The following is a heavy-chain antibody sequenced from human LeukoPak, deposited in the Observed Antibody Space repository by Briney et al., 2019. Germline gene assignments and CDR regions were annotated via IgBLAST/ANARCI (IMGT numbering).Heavy chain of an antibody. CDR3: ARGSGWYALHY. D-gene: IGHD6-19*01. J-gene: IGHJ4*02. CDR2: INHSGST. V-gene: IGHV4-34*01. CDR1: GGSFSGYY. Sequence: SETLSLTCAVYGGSFSGYYWSWIRQPPGKGLEWIGEINHSGSTNYNPSLKSRVTISVDTSKNQFSLKLSSVTAADTAVYYCARGSGWYALHYWGQGTLVTVS.